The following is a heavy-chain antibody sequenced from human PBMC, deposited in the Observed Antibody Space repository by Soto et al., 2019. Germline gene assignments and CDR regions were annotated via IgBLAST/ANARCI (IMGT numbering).Heavy chain of an antibody. Sequence: GESLKISCRASGYSFTNYRITWVRQVPGKGLEWMGRIDPSDSYTDYSPSFQGHITISADKSITTAYLYWSSLTPSDTAMYYCARDTLGSCKGGPCYRLQHWGQGTLVTVSS. V-gene: IGHV5-10-1*01. CDR1: GYSFTNYR. D-gene: IGHD2-15*01. CDR2: IDPSDSYT. CDR3: ARDTLGSCKGGPCYRLQH. J-gene: IGHJ1*01.